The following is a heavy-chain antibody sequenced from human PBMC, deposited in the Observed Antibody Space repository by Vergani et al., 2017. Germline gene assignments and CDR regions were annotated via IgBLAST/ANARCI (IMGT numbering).Heavy chain of an antibody. D-gene: IGHD1-26*01. CDR3: AKDKAEIVGAALDY. Sequence: EVQLVESGGGLVQPGRSLRLSCAASGFTFDDYAMHWVRQAPGKGLEWVSGISWNSGSIGYADSVKGRFTISRDNAKNSLYLQMNSLRAEETALDYCAKDKAEIVGAALDYWGRGTLVTVSS. CDR2: ISWNSGSI. CDR1: GFTFDDYA. V-gene: IGHV3-9*01. J-gene: IGHJ4*02.